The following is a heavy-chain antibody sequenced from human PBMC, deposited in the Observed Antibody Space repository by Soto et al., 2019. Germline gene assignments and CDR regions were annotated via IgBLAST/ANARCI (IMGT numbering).Heavy chain of an antibody. CDR1: VCSFSDYY. V-gene: IGHV3-11*01. Sequence: GGSLRLSCAASVCSFSDYYMSCIRQAPGKGLEWVSYIRSSDNTRYYADSVKGRFTISRDNAKNSLYLQMNSLRAEDTAVYYCARRNALYQYWGQGTLVNVSS. D-gene: IGHD2-2*01. J-gene: IGHJ4*02. CDR3: ARRNALYQY. CDR2: IRSSDNTR.